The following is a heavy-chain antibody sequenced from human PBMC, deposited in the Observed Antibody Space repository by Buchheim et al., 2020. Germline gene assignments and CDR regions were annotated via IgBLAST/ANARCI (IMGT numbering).Heavy chain of an antibody. V-gene: IGHV1-69*08. CDR3: ARDGVDYYDSSGYRLFDY. CDR1: GGTFSSYT. Sequence: QVQLVQSGAEVKKPGSSVKVSCKASGGTFSSYTISWVRQAPGQGLEWMGRIIPILGIANYAQKFQGRVTITADKSTSTAYMELSSLRSEDTAVYYCARDGVDYYDSSGYRLFDYWGQGTL. J-gene: IGHJ4*02. D-gene: IGHD3-22*01. CDR2: IIPILGIA.